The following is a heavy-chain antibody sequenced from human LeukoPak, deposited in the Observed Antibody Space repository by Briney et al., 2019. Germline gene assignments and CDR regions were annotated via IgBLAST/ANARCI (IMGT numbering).Heavy chain of an antibody. CDR3: TTGRPWDY. V-gene: IGHV3-74*01. Sequence: GGSLRLSCAASGFSFRSYWMHWVRQAPGKGLVWVSRINTDGSSTNYADSVKGRFTISRDNAKNTLYLQMNSLRAEDTAVYYCTTGRPWDYWGQGTLVTVSS. J-gene: IGHJ4*02. CDR2: INTDGSST. CDR1: GFSFRSYW.